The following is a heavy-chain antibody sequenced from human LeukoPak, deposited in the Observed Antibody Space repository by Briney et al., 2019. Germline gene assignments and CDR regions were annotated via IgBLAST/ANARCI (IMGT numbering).Heavy chain of an antibody. CDR1: GFTFSSYT. CDR3: ARRDYGSGSFFGIDY. CDR2: ISGDSSTI. D-gene: IGHD3-10*01. V-gene: IGHV3-48*02. Sequence: GGSLTLSCTASGFTFSSYTMHWVRQAPGKGLEWISSISGDSSTIYYADSVKGRFTISRDNARNSLYLQMNSLRDEDTAVYYCARRDYGSGSFFGIDYWGQGTLVTVSS. J-gene: IGHJ4*02.